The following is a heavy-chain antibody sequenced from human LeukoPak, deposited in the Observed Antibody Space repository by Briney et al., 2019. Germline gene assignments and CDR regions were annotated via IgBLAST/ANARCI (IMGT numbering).Heavy chain of an antibody. CDR1: GGSISSGSYY. D-gene: IGHD3-10*01. CDR3: ARRSITMVRGVGGYYMDV. V-gene: IGHV4-39*07. CDR2: INHSGST. J-gene: IGHJ6*03. Sequence: SETLSLTCTVSGGSISSGSYYWSWIRQPPGKGLEWTGEINHSGSTNYNPSLKSRVTISVDTSKNQFSLKLSSVTAADTAVYYCARRSITMVRGVGGYYMDVWGKGTTVTISS.